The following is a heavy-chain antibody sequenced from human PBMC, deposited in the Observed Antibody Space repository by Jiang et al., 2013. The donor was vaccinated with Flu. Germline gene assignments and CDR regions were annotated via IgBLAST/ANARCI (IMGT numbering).Heavy chain of an antibody. CDR3: ARSLWPSTSFVLDY. V-gene: IGHV4-59*11. CDR2: IYYSGST. J-gene: IGHJ4*02. D-gene: IGHD3-10*01. CDR1: GGSISSHY. Sequence: SGPGLVKPSETLSLTCTVSGGSISSHYWSWIRQPPGKGLEWIGYIYYSGSTNYNPSLKSRVTISVDTSKNQFSLKLSSVTAADTAVYYCARSLWPSTSFVLDYWGQGTLVTVSS.